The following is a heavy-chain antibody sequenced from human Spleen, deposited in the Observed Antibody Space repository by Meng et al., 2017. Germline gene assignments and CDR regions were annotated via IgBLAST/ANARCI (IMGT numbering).Heavy chain of an antibody. CDR3: ARALEYTGSYFY. J-gene: IGHJ4*02. CDR1: VGSFSYYY. D-gene: IGHD3-10*01. CDR2: INHSGST. V-gene: IGHV4-34*01. Sequence: QVQLQQWGAGLLKPSETLSLTCAVDVGSFSYYYWTWIRQPPGKGLEWIGQINHSGSTNYSPSLKSRVTISGDTSKNQFSLKLSSVTAADTAVYYCARALEYTGSYFYWGQGTLVTVSS.